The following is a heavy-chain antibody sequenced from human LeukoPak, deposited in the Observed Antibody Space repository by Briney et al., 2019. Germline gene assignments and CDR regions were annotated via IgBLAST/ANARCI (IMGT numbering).Heavy chain of an antibody. CDR1: GFTFSSYG. J-gene: IGHJ4*02. Sequence: GGSLRLSCAASGFTFSSYGMHWVRQAPGKGLEWVAFIRYDGSNKYYADSVKGRFTISRDNSKNTLYLQMNSLSAEDTAVYYCAKVYLSQSPFDYWGQGTLVTVSS. V-gene: IGHV3-30*02. D-gene: IGHD2-21*01. CDR3: AKVYLSQSPFDY. CDR2: IRYDGSNK.